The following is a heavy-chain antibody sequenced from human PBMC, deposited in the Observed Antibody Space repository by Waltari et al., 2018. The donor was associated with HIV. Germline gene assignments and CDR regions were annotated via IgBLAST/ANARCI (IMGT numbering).Heavy chain of an antibody. Sequence: QVQLVESGGGLVQPGGSLSLSGAASGFLFRDFAIHWVRQAPGKGLEWVAVISRDGSSKYYADSVQGRFTISRDNSKNSLHLHMNSLRPKDTAVYYCAREGIVAAPFDFWGLGTLVTVSS. CDR1: GFLFRDFA. D-gene: IGHD2-15*01. V-gene: IGHV3-30*01. CDR3: AREGIVAAPFDF. J-gene: IGHJ4*02. CDR2: ISRDGSSK.